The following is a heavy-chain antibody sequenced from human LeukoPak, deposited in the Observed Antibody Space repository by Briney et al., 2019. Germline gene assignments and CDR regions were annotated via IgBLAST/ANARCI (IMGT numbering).Heavy chain of an antibody. J-gene: IGHJ5*02. CDR3: ARHKIGGEFNLIPYNWFDR. D-gene: IGHD3-10*01. CDR2: MNPNSGNT. Sequence: ASVKVSCKASGYTFTSYDINWVRQATGQGLEWMGWMNPNSGNTGYAQKFQGRVTMTRNTSISTAYMELSSLRSEDTAVYYCARHKIGGEFNLIPYNWFDRWGQGTLVTVSS. CDR1: GYTFTSYD. V-gene: IGHV1-8*01.